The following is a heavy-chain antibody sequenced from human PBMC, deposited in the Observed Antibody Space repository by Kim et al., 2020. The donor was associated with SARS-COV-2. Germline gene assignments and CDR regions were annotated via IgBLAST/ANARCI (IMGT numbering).Heavy chain of an antibody. CDR3: ARGYYYDSSGNPFYGMDV. V-gene: IGHV4-34*01. J-gene: IGHJ6*02. D-gene: IGHD3-22*01. Sequence: SETLSLTCAVYGGSFSGYYWSWIRQPPGKGLEWIGEINHSGSTNYNPSLKSRVTISVDTSKNQFSLKLSSVTAADTAVYYCARGYYYDSSGNPFYGMDVWGQGTTVTVSS. CDR1: GGSFSGYY. CDR2: INHSGST.